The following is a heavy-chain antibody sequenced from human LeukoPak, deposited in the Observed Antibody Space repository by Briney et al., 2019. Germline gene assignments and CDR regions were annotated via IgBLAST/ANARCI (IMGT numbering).Heavy chain of an antibody. V-gene: IGHV4-34*01. Sequence: SETLSLTCAVYGGSFSGYYWSWIRQPPGKGLEWMGEINHSGSTNNNPSPMRRVTTSVDTSKNQFSLKLSSVTAADTAVYYCARGTPYYYGSGSDWGQGTLVTVSS. CDR3: ARGTPYYYGSGSD. CDR2: INHSGST. CDR1: GGSFSGYY. J-gene: IGHJ4*02. D-gene: IGHD3-10*01.